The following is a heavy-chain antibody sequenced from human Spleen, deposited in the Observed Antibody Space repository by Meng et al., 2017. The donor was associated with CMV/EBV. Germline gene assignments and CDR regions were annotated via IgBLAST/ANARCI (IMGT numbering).Heavy chain of an antibody. D-gene: IGHD6-19*01. CDR2: ISSSSSYI. Sequence: GGSLRLSCAASGFTFSSYSMNWVRQAPGKGLEWVSSISSSSSYIYYADSVKGRFTISRDNAKNSLYLQMNSLRAEDTAVYYCARDRVLAGGYYFDYWGQGTLVTVSS. CDR1: GFTFSSYS. V-gene: IGHV3-21*01. J-gene: IGHJ4*02. CDR3: ARDRVLAGGYYFDY.